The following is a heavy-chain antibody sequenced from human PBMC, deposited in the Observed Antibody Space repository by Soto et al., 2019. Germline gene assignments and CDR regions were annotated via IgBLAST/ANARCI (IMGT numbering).Heavy chain of an antibody. Sequence: SETLSLTCTVSCGSISSYYWSWIRQPPGKGLEWIGYIYYSGSTNYNPSLKSRVTISVDTSKNQFSLKLSSVTAADTAVYYCAREGVTSGSYYFDYWGQGTLVTVS. J-gene: IGHJ4*02. CDR3: AREGVTSGSYYFDY. CDR2: IYYSGST. CDR1: CGSISSYY. D-gene: IGHD4-17*01. V-gene: IGHV4-59*01.